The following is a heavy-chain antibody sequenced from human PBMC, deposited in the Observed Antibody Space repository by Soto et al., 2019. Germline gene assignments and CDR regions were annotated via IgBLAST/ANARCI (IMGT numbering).Heavy chain of an antibody. CDR1: GFTFSSYG. D-gene: IGHD1-26*01. V-gene: IGHV3-30*18. CDR2: ISYDGSNK. Sequence: QVQLVESGGGVVKPGRSLRLSCAASGFTFSSYGMHWVRQAPGKGLEWVAVISYDGSNKYYADSVKGRFTISRDNYKNTLYLQMNSLRAEDTAVYYCAKDGEPTGLLGDWGQGTLVTVSS. J-gene: IGHJ4*02. CDR3: AKDGEPTGLLGD.